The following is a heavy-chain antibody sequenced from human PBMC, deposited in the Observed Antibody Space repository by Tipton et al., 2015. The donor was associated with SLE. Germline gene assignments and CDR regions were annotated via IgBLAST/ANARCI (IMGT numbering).Heavy chain of an antibody. D-gene: IGHD6-13*01. J-gene: IGHJ2*01. CDR3: ARHHRSYSSRAARYFDH. CDR1: GGSISSYY. CDR2: IYTSGST. V-gene: IGHV4-4*08. Sequence: TLSLTCTVSGGSISSYYWSWIRQPPGKGLEWIGYIYTSGSTNYNPSLKRRVTISVDTSKNQFSLKLSSVTAADTAVYYCARHHRSYSSRAARYFDHWGRGTVVNVAS.